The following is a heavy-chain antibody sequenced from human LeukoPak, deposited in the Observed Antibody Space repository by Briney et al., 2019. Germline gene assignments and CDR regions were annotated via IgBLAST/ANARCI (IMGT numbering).Heavy chain of an antibody. CDR3: ARRAINSVMFDY. V-gene: IGHV4-39*07. CDR1: GGSISSSSYY. J-gene: IGHJ4*02. Sequence: SETLSLTCTVSGGSISSSSYYWGWIRQPPGKGLEWIGTIYYSGSTYYNPSLKSRITISVDTSKNQFSLKLSSATAADTAVYFCARRAINSVMFDYWGQGTLVTVSS. CDR2: IYYSGST. D-gene: IGHD3-16*01.